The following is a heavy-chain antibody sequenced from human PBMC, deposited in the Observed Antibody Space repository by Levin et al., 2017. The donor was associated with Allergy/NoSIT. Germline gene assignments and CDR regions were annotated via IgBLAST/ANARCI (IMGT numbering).Heavy chain of an antibody. J-gene: IGHJ6*02. CDR2: IYPADSDT. CDR3: ARSRQFGESVYGMNV. D-gene: IGHD3-10*01. CDR1: GYTFSNHW. Sequence: PGGSLRLSCQGSGYTFSNHWFGWVRQMPGRGLEWMGIIYPADSDTRYSPSFQGQPTISADNSISTAYLQWSSLKASDTAIYYWARSRQFGESVYGMNVCGHGTTVTFSS. V-gene: IGHV5-51*01.